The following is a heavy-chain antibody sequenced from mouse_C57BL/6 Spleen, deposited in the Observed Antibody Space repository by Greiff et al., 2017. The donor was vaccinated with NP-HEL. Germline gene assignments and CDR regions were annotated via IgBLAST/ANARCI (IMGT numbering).Heavy chain of an antibody. CDR2: IDPSDSYT. CDR3: ARSYYGNSFGGFDY. D-gene: IGHD2-1*01. CDR1: GYTFTSYW. V-gene: IGHV1-69*01. J-gene: IGHJ2*01. Sequence: QVQLQQPGAELVMPGASVKLSCKASGYTFTSYWMHWVKQRPGQGLEWIGEIDPSDSYTNYNQKFKGKSTLTVDKSSSTAYMQLSSLTSEDPAVYYCARSYYGNSFGGFDYWGQGTTLTVSS.